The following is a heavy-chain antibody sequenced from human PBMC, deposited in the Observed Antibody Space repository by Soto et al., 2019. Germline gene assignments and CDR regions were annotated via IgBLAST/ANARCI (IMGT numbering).Heavy chain of an antibody. CDR2: INHSGST. V-gene: IGHV4-34*01. Sequence: SETLSLTCAVYGGSFSGYYWSWIRQPPGKGLEWIGEINHSGSTNYNPSLKSRVTISVDTSKNQFSLKLSSVTAADTAVYYCARGRLSGLRIVGATSDFDYWGQGTLVTVSS. CDR3: ARGRLSGLRIVGATSDFDY. J-gene: IGHJ4*02. D-gene: IGHD1-26*01. CDR1: GGSFSGYY.